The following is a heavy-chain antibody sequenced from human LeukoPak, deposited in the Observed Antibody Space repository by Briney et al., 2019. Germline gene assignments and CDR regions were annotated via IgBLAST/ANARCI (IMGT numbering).Heavy chain of an antibody. CDR2: IYYSGST. V-gene: IGHV4-39*07. D-gene: IGHD3-9*01. J-gene: IGHJ6*04. Sequence: SETLSLTCTVSGGSISSSSYYWGWIRQPPGKGLEWIGSIYYSGSTYYNPSLKSRVTISVDTSKNQFSLKLSSVTAADTAVYYCARDPPSGRYFDWLMDVWGKGTTVTVSS. CDR1: GGSISSSSYY. CDR3: ARDPPSGRYFDWLMDV.